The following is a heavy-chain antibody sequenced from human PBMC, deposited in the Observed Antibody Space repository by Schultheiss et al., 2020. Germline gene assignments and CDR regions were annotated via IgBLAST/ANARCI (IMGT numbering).Heavy chain of an antibody. CDR1: GYTFTSYG. CDR3: ARVHWAVAGTDGAFDI. V-gene: IGHV1-18*01. Sequence: ASVRVSCKASGYTFTSYGISWVRQAPGQGLEWMGWISAYNGNTNYAQKLQGRVTMTTDTSTSTAYMELSSLRSEDTAVYYCARVHWAVAGTDGAFDIWGQGTMVTVSS. CDR2: ISAYNGNT. D-gene: IGHD6-19*01. J-gene: IGHJ3*02.